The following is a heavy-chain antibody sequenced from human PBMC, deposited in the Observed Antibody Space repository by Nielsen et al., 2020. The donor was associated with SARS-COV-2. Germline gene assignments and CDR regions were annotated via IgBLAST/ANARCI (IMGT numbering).Heavy chain of an antibody. CDR1: GGSMNFFY. CDR3: ARVQYMATVTTYFDY. Sequence: SETLSLTCSISGGSMNFFYWSWIRQAPGKGLEWIAYNYNSAKTMYNSSLKSRVTMSADTSKSQFSLKLSSVTAADTAVYYCARVQYMATVTTYFDYWGQGTLVTVSS. J-gene: IGHJ4*02. D-gene: IGHD4-17*01. CDR2: NYNSAKT. V-gene: IGHV4-59*12.